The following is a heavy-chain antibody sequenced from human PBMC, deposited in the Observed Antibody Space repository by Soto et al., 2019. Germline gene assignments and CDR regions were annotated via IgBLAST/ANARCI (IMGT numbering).Heavy chain of an antibody. Sequence: QVQLQQWGAGLLKPSETLSLTCAVYGGSFSGYYWSWIRQPPGKGLEWIGEINHSGSTNYNPSLKSRATRSVDTSKNQFSLKLSSVTAADTAVYYCARADRVYGGPPTGPWGQGTLVTVSS. CDR2: INHSGST. D-gene: IGHD4-17*01. J-gene: IGHJ5*02. CDR3: ARADRVYGGPPTGP. CDR1: GGSFSGYY. V-gene: IGHV4-34*01.